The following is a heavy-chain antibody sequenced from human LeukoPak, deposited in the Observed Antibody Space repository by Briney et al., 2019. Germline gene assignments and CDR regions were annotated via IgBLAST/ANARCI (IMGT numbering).Heavy chain of an antibody. D-gene: IGHD3-16*01. Sequence: ASVTVSCKASANIFTGYYMHWVRQAPGQGLEWMGWINPNRGGTNYAQQFHGRVTMTRDTSISTAYMQLSRLTSDDTAVYFCARLGSSDIWGQGTMVTVSS. V-gene: IGHV1-2*02. J-gene: IGHJ3*02. CDR2: INPNRGGT. CDR1: ANIFTGYY. CDR3: ARLGSSDI.